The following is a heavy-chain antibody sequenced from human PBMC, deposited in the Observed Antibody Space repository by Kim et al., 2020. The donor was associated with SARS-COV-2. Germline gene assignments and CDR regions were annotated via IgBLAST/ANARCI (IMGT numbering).Heavy chain of an antibody. CDR2: SSGDGGST. Sequence: GGSLRLSCAASGFTFDDYAMHWVRQAPGKGLELVSLSSGDGGSTNYEDSVQGRFTISRDNSKNSLYLQMISLRTEDTALYYCAEHVLGWAAAGTFYYYGMDVWGPGTTVTVSS. CDR1: GFTFDDYA. D-gene: IGHD6-13*01. V-gene: IGHV3-43*02. J-gene: IGHJ6*02. CDR3: AEHVLGWAAAGTFYYYGMDV.